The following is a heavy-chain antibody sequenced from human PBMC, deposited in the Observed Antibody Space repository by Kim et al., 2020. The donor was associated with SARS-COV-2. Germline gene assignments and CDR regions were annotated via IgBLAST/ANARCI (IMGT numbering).Heavy chain of an antibody. Sequence: SETLSLTCTVSGGSINTYYWSWVRQPPGKGLEWIGYISSGGSTSYNPSLKTRVTLSVDTSKNQFSLNLNSVTAADTAVYYCSRENFAFYGMDVWGQGTTV. J-gene: IGHJ6*02. CDR2: ISSGGST. V-gene: IGHV4-59*13. CDR3: SRENFAFYGMDV. CDR1: GGSINTYY.